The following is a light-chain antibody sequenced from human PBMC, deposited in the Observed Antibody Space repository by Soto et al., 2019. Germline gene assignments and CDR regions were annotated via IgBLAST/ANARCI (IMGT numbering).Light chain of an antibody. CDR3: SSYTTRSTFVV. Sequence: QSLLTQPASVSGSPGQSITISCTGTSSDVGDYNYVSWYQQHPGKVPKLMIYDVSNRPSGISNRFSGSKSGNTASLTISGLQAEDEADYYCSSYTTRSTFVVFGGGTKVTVL. V-gene: IGLV2-14*01. J-gene: IGLJ2*01. CDR2: DVS. CDR1: SSDVGDYNY.